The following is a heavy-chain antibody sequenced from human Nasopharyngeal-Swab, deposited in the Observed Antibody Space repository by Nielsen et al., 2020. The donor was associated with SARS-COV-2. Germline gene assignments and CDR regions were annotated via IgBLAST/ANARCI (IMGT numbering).Heavy chain of an antibody. CDR3: ARRAVAGEYFQH. CDR1: GFTFSSYS. CDR2: ISSSSSYI. Sequence: GGSLRLSCAASGFTFSSYSMKWVRQAPGKGLEWVSSISSSSSYIYYADSVKGRFTISRDNAKNSLYLQMNSLRAEDTAVYYCARRAVAGEYFQHWGQGTLVTVSS. V-gene: IGHV3-21*01. D-gene: IGHD6-19*01. J-gene: IGHJ1*01.